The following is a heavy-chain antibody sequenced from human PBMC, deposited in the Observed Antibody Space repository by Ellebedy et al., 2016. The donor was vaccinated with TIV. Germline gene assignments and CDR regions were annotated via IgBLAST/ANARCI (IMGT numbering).Heavy chain of an antibody. J-gene: IGHJ6*02. CDR1: GGSFSDYY. Sequence: MPLETLSLTCGVYGGSFSDYYWRWIRQPPGKGLEWIGEINHSGFINYNPSLKSRVIISIDTSTDQLSLRLSSVTAADTAVYYCARGPLRYFDWVYYYHGMDVWGQGTTVTVSS. CDR2: INHSGFI. CDR3: ARGPLRYFDWVYYYHGMDV. D-gene: IGHD3-9*01. V-gene: IGHV4-34*01.